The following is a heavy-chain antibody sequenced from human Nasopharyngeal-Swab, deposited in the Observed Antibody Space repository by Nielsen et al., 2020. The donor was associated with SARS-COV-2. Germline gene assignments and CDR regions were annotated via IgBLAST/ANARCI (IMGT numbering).Heavy chain of an antibody. CDR3: ARDGIAVVDYYYYYMDV. V-gene: IGHV3-48*01. D-gene: IGHD6-19*01. Sequence: WIRQPPGKGLEWVSYISSSSSTIYYADSVKGRFTISRDNAKNSLYLQMNSLRAEDTAVYYCARDGIAVVDYYYYYMDVWGKGTTVTVSS. CDR2: ISSSSSTI. J-gene: IGHJ6*03.